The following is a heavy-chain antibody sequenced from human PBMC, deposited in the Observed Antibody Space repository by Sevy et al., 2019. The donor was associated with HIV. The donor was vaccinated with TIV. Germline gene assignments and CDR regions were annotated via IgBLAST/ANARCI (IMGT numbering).Heavy chain of an antibody. V-gene: IGHV1-18*01. Sequence: ASVQVSCKAFGYTFTSYTISWVRQAPGQGLEWMGWINTYNGNTNRAHKVQGRVTLTTDTTSTAYLELRSLRYDDTAVYYCARDTREKSFDYWGQGTVVTVSS. CDR1: GYTFTSYT. J-gene: IGHJ4*02. CDR3: ARDTREKSFDY. CDR2: INTYNGNT.